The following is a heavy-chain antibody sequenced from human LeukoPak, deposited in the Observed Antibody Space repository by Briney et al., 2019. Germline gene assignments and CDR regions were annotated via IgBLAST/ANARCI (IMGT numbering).Heavy chain of an antibody. CDR1: GGSISSYY. D-gene: IGHD1-26*01. CDR2: IYYSGST. J-gene: IGHJ3*02. CDR3: ARESPGGSNLGDDAFDI. Sequence: SETLSLTCTVSGGSISSYYWSWIRQPPGKGLEWIGYIYYSGSTNYNPSLKSRVTISVDTSKNQFSLKLSSVTAVDTAVYYCARESPGGSNLGDDAFDIWGQGTMVTVSS. V-gene: IGHV4-59*01.